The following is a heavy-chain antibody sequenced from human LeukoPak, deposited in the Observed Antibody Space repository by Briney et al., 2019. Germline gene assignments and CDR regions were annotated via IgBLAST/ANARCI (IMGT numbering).Heavy chain of an antibody. D-gene: IGHD4-11*01. CDR1: GGTFSSYA. V-gene: IGHV1-69*06. Sequence: SVKVSCKASGGTFSSYAISWVRQAPGQGLEWMGGIIPIFGTANYAQKFQGRVTITADKSTSTAYMELSSLRSEDTAVYYCARVASTVHYYYGMDVWGQGTTVTVSS. J-gene: IGHJ6*02. CDR2: IIPIFGTA. CDR3: ARVASTVHYYYGMDV.